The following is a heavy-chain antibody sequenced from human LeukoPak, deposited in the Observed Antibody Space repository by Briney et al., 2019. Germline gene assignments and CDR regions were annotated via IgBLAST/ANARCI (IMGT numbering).Heavy chain of an antibody. CDR3: ATVPVRGYSH. Sequence: PGGFLRLSCAASGFTFSDYYMSWIRRAPGKGLEWVSYISSSGSTIYYADSVKGRFTISRDNAKNSLYLQMNSLRAEDTAVYYCATVPVRGYSHWGQGTLVTVSS. CDR1: GFTFSDYY. J-gene: IGHJ4*02. D-gene: IGHD3-10*01. CDR2: ISSSGSTI. V-gene: IGHV3-11*04.